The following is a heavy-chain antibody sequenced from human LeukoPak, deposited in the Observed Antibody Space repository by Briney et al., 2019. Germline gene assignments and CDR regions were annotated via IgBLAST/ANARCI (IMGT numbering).Heavy chain of an antibody. V-gene: IGHV4-59*01. Sequence: SETLSLTCTVSGGSISSYYWSWIRQPPGKGLEWIGYIYYSGSTNYNPSLKSRVTISVDTSKNQFSLKLSSVTAADTAVYYCARGREMATRTGFDYWGQGTLVTVSS. CDR2: IYYSGST. CDR1: GGSISSYY. J-gene: IGHJ4*02. D-gene: IGHD5-24*01. CDR3: ARGREMATRTGFDY.